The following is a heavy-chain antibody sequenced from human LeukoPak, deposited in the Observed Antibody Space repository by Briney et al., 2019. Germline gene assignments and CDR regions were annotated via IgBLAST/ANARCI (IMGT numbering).Heavy chain of an antibody. Sequence: SSETLSLTCSVSGASMKNSFWSWIRQPPGKGLEWIGYISDSGNTNYNPSLKSRVTFSIDTSKGQFYQNLRSVTAADTALYFCARNRFYLTGAYYFDPWGRGTQVTVSS. J-gene: IGHJ5*02. D-gene: IGHD3-22*01. CDR2: ISDSGNT. CDR3: ARNRFYLTGAYYFDP. CDR1: GASMKNSF. V-gene: IGHV4-59*01.